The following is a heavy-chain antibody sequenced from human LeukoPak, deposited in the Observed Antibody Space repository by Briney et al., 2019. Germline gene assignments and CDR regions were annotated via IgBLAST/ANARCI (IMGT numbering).Heavy chain of an antibody. V-gene: IGHV3-30*02. D-gene: IGHD3-3*01. CDR3: AKGLLRFLEWTFDP. Sequence: PGGSLRLSCAASGFTFSSYGMHWVRQAPGKGLEGVAFIRFDGSNKYYADSVKGRFTISRDNSKNTVYLKMNSLRAEDTAVYYCAKGLLRFLEWTFDPWGQGTLVTVSS. CDR2: IRFDGSNK. CDR1: GFTFSSYG. J-gene: IGHJ5*02.